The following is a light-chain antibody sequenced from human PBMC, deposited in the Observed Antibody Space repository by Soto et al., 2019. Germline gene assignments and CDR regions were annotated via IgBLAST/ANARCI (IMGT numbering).Light chain of an antibody. CDR3: QQVNSYPQT. V-gene: IGKV1-9*01. J-gene: IGKJ5*01. Sequence: IQLTQSPSSLSASVGDRVTIICRASQGIGTYLAWYQQKPGKAPKLLIYAAFTLHSGVPARFSGSRSGTDFTLTISSLQPEDFATYYCQQVNSYPQTFGQGTRLEIK. CDR1: QGIGTY. CDR2: AAF.